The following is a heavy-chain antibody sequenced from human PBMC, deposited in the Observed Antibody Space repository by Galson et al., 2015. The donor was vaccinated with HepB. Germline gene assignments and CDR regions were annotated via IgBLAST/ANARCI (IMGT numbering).Heavy chain of an antibody. D-gene: IGHD2-21*01. J-gene: IGHJ1*01. CDR1: GGSISSGSYY. V-gene: IGHV4-61*02. CDR2: IYTSGST. Sequence: SLTCTVSGGSISSGSYYWSWIRQPAGKGLEWIGRIYTSGSTNYNPSLKSRVTMSVDTSKNQFSLKLSSVTAADTAVYYCAREFGPGKLWWPSRAAEYFQHWGQGTLVTVSS. CDR3: AREFGPGKLWWPSRAAEYFQH.